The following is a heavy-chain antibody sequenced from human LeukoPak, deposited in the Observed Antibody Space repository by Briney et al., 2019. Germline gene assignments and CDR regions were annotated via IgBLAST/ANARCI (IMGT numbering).Heavy chain of an antibody. CDR3: ARGPSYLAAAGKGIFDY. J-gene: IGHJ4*02. CDR2: ISAYNGNT. CDR1: GYTFTSYG. V-gene: IGHV1-18*01. Sequence: GASVKVSCKASGYTFTSYGISWVRQAPGQGLEWMGWISAYNGNTNYAQKLQGRVTMTTDTSTSTAYMELRSLRSDDTAVYYCARGPSYLAAAGKGIFDYWGQGTLVTVSS. D-gene: IGHD6-13*01.